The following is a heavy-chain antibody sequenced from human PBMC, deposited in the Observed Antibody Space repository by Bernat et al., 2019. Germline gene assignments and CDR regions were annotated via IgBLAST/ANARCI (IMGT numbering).Heavy chain of an antibody. J-gene: IGHJ4*02. V-gene: IGHV4-4*02. CDR1: GGSLTSSNW. CDR3: TTKLAGYNSIWYLDY. D-gene: IGHD6-13*01. CDR2: VYHSGTA. Sequence: QVQLQESGPGLVKPSGTLSLTCAVSGGSLTSSNWWTWVRQPPGKGLEWIGEVYHSGTANYDPSLRSRVTISVDKSKNQFDLNLSSVTAADTAVYYCTTKLAGYNSIWYLDYWGQGTLVTVSS.